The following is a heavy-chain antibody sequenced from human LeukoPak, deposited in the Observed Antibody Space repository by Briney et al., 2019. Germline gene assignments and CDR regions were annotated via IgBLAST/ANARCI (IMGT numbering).Heavy chain of an antibody. J-gene: IGHJ6*03. CDR1: GFTFSSYG. D-gene: IGHD6-19*01. CDR3: ASKSTYSSGWYQSDYYYYYYMDV. V-gene: IGHV3-30*02. Sequence: GGSLRLSCAASGFTFSSYGMHWARQAPGKGLEWVAFIRYDGSNKYYADSVKGRFTISRDNAKNSLYLQMNSLRAEDTAVYYCASKSTYSSGWYQSDYYYYYYMDVWGKGTTVTVSS. CDR2: IRYDGSNK.